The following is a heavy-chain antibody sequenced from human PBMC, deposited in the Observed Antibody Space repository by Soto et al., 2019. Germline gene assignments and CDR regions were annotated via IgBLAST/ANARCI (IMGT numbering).Heavy chain of an antibody. CDR1: GGSISNSDYY. Sequence: QVQLQESGPGLVKPSQTLSLTCTVSGGSISNSDYYWSWIRQYPGKDLEWIGHIFYSGSAYYNPSLKSRVTISVDTSKNQFSLNLNSVTAADPAVYYCARDKRLPSSLGGYYYSGVDVWGQGTTVTVSS. CDR3: ARDKRLPSSLGGYYYSGVDV. D-gene: IGHD5-18*01. V-gene: IGHV4-31*03. J-gene: IGHJ6*02. CDR2: IFYSGSA.